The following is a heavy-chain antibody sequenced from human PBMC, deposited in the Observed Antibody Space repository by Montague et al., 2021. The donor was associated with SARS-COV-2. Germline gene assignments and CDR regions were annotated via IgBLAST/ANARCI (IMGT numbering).Heavy chain of an antibody. Sequence: SETLSLTCTVSTGSLSTSSYYWGWIRQPPGKGLEWIGSIYYSGSTYYNPSLKIRVTISVDTTQNSLSLNLSSVTAAASAVYYCARGYGDYGSGYYYGMDVWGQGTTVTVSS. J-gene: IGHJ6*02. CDR3: ARGYGDYGSGYYYGMDV. CDR1: TGSLSTSSYY. V-gene: IGHV4-39*07. CDR2: IYYSGST. D-gene: IGHD4-17*01.